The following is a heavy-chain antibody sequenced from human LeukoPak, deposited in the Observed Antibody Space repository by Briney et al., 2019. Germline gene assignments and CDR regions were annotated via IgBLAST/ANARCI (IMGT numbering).Heavy chain of an antibody. CDR3: ARGVDRFDP. J-gene: IGHJ5*02. D-gene: IGHD3-22*01. CDR2: IYYSGST. Sequence: SETLCLTCTVSGGSISSYYWSWIRQPPGKGLEWIGYIYYSGSTNYNPSLKSRVTISVDTSKNQFSLKLSSVTAADTAVYYCARGVDRFDPWGQGTLVTVSS. CDR1: GGSISSYY. V-gene: IGHV4-59*01.